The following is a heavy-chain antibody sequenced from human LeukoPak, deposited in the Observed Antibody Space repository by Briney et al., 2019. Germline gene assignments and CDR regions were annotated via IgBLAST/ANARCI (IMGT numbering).Heavy chain of an antibody. D-gene: IGHD3-3*01. CDR3: ASYYNFWSGYYTYYFDY. J-gene: IGHJ4*02. Sequence: GGSLRLSCAASAFTFSSYSMNWVRQAPGKGLEWVSSISSSSSYIYYADSVKGRFTISRDNAKNSLYLQMNSLRAEDTAVYYCASYYNFWSGYYTYYFDYWGQGTLVTVSS. CDR2: ISSSSSYI. CDR1: AFTFSSYS. V-gene: IGHV3-21*01.